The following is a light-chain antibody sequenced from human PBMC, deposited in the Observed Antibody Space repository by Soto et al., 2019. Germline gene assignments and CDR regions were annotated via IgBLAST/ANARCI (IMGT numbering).Light chain of an antibody. Sequence: QSALTQPPSASGSPGQSVTISCTGTSSDVGGYDYVSWYQQRPGKAPKLMIYEVSKRPSGVPDRFSGSKSGNTASPTVSGLQAEDEADYHCSSYAGSYVLFGGGTKLTVL. CDR1: SSDVGGYDY. CDR3: SSYAGSYVL. V-gene: IGLV2-8*01. J-gene: IGLJ2*01. CDR2: EVS.